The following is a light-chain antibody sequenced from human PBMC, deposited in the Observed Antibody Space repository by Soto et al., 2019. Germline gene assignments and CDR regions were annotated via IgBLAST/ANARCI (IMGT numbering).Light chain of an antibody. CDR1: QSISSW. CDR2: DAY. J-gene: IGKJ2*01. Sequence: DIQMTQSPSTLSASVGDRVTITCRASQSISSWLAWYQQKPGKAPKLLIYDAYSLESGVPSRFIGSGSGTEFTLTISSLQPDDFATYSCQQYNSYLYTFGQGTKLEIK. CDR3: QQYNSYLYT. V-gene: IGKV1-5*01.